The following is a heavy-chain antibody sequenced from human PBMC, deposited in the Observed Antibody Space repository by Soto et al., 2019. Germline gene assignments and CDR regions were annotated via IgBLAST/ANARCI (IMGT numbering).Heavy chain of an antibody. CDR3: ARQSXEFVPAASYYYYYGMDV. CDR2: IYPGDSDT. Sequence: GESMKISCKGSGYSFTIYWIGWVRQMPGKGLEWMGIIYPGDSDTRYSPSFQGQVTISADKSISTAYLQWSSLKASDTAMYYCARQSXEFVPAASYYYYYGMDVWGQGTTVTVSS. J-gene: IGHJ6*02. D-gene: IGHD2-2*01. V-gene: IGHV5-51*01. CDR1: GYSFTIYW.